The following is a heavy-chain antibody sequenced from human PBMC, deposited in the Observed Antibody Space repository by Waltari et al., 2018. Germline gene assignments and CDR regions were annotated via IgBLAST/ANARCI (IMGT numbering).Heavy chain of an antibody. CDR3: ARVAFYDSGSYFDY. Sequence: QAHLVQSGAEVKKPGASVRVSCKASGYIFTNYYIHWLRQAPGQGLEWMGTVNPSAGSTDYAQKFQGRVTMTRDTSTSTVYRELSSLRSDDTAVYYCARVAFYDSGSYFDYWGQGTLVTVSS. V-gene: IGHV1-46*01. D-gene: IGHD3-10*01. CDR2: VNPSAGST. CDR1: GYIFTNYY. J-gene: IGHJ4*02.